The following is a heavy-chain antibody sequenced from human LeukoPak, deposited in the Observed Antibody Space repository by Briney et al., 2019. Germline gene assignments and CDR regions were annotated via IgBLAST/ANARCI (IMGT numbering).Heavy chain of an antibody. V-gene: IGHV1-2*02. D-gene: IGHD6-19*01. CDR1: GYTFTGYY. CDR2: INPNSGGT. J-gene: IGHJ6*03. Sequence: GASVKVSCKASGYTFTGYYMHWVRQAPGQGLEWMGWINPNSGGTNYAQKFQGRVTMTRDTSISTAYMELSRLRSDDTAVYYCARGGSGWSGGGDGIRTYYYYYYMDVWGKGTTVTVSS. CDR3: ARGGSGWSGGGDGIRTYYYYYYMDV.